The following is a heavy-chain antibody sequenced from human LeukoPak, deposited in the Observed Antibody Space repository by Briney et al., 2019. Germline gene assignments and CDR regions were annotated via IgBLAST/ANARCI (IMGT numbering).Heavy chain of an antibody. CDR1: GGSFSGYY. CDR2: INHSGST. D-gene: IGHD3-16*01. CDR3: ARVPFGIRRDYSEVFDY. V-gene: IGHV4-34*01. Sequence: SETLSLTCAVYGGSFSGYYWSWIRQPPGKGLEWIGEINHSGSTNYNPSLKSRVTISVDTSKNQFSLKLSSVTAADTAVYYCARVPFGIRRDYSEVFDYWGQGTLVTVSS. J-gene: IGHJ4*02.